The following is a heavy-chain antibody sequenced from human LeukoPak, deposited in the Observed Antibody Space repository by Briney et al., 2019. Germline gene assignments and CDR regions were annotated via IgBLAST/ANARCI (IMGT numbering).Heavy chain of an antibody. CDR1: GFTFSSYW. D-gene: IGHD3-9*01. CDR2: IKSKTDGGTT. CDR3: ARVGLRYFDWLSSDAFDI. Sequence: GGSLRLSCAASGFTFSSYWMSWVRQAPGKGLEWVGRIKSKTDGGTTDYAAPVKGRFTISRDDSKNTLYLQMNSLRAEDTAVYYCARVGLRYFDWLSSDAFDIWGQGTMVTVSS. J-gene: IGHJ3*02. V-gene: IGHV3-15*01.